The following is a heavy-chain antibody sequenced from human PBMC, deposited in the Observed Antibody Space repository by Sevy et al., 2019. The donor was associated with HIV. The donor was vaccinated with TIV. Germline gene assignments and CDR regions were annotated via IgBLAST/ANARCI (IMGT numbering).Heavy chain of an antibody. J-gene: IGHJ3*02. V-gene: IGHV4-4*07. Sequence: SETLSLTCTVPGGSISSYYWSWIRQPAGKGLEWIGRIYSSGSTNYNPSLKSRVTMSVDTSKNQFSLMLSSVTAADTAVYYCARGRYSSGWFDAFDIWGQGTMVTVSS. CDR2: IYSSGST. CDR1: GGSISSYY. CDR3: ARGRYSSGWFDAFDI. D-gene: IGHD6-19*01.